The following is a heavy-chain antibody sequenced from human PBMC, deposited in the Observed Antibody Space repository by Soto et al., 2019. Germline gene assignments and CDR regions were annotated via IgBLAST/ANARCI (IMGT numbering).Heavy chain of an antibody. CDR1: GFTVSSNY. D-gene: IGHD3-3*01. Sequence: PGGSLRLSCAASGFTVSSNYMSWVRQAPGKGLEWVSVIYSGGSTYYADSVKGRFTISRDNSKNTLYLQMNSLRAEDTAVYYCARYYDFWSGYFHYYYGMDVWGQGTTVT. CDR3: ARYYDFWSGYFHYYYGMDV. J-gene: IGHJ6*02. CDR2: IYSGGST. V-gene: IGHV3-66*01.